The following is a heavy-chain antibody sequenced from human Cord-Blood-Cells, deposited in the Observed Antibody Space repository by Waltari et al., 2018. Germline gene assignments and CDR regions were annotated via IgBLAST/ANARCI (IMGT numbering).Heavy chain of an antibody. Sequence: QVQLVQSGAEVKKPGSSVKVSCKASGGTFSSYAISWVRQAPGQGLEWMGRIIPILGIANYAQKFQGRVTITADKSTSTAYMELSSLRSEDTAVYYCASKVYCGGDCYRHDAFDIWGQGTMVTVSS. J-gene: IGHJ3*02. CDR3: ASKVYCGGDCYRHDAFDI. D-gene: IGHD2-21*01. V-gene: IGHV1-69*09. CDR1: GGTFSSYA. CDR2: IIPILGIA.